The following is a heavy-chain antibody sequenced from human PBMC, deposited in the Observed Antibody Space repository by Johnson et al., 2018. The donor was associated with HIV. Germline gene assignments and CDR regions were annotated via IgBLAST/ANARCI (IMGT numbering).Heavy chain of an antibody. Sequence: LVESGGGVVQPGGSLRLSCAASGFTFSSYGMHWVRQAPGKGLEWVAYISSGGRTIYYADSVKGRFTISRDKAKTSLYLQMNSLRAEDGAGYYCAVLCSGCADAFDVWGQGTMVTVS. J-gene: IGHJ3*01. D-gene: IGHD3-10*01. CDR3: AVLCSGCADAFDV. V-gene: IGHV3-48*01. CDR1: GFTFSSYG. CDR2: ISSGGRTI.